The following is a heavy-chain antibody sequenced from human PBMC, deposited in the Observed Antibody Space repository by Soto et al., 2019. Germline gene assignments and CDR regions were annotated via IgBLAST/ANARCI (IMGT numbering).Heavy chain of an antibody. D-gene: IGHD3-16*01. CDR2: TSYDGSNN. J-gene: IGHJ4*02. CDR3: ARWGPTGGLDG. Sequence: QVQLVESGGGVVQPGTSLRLSCVGSGFTFRSYVIHWVRQAPGKGLEWVALTSYDGSNNFYGDSVKGRFTISRHNSRNTVELQMDSITFEDAAIYYCARWGPTGGLDGWCQGTLVSVSS. CDR1: GFTFRSYV. V-gene: IGHV3-33*05.